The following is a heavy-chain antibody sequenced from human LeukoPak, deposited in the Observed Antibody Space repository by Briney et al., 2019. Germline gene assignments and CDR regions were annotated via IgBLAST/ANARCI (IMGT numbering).Heavy chain of an antibody. V-gene: IGHV1-3*01. Sequence: ASVKVSCKTSGYTFTSYAMHWVRQAPGQRLEWMGWINAGNGNTKYSQKFQGRVTITSDTSASTAYMELSSLRPDDTAVYYCAAFGHNWNAAGYHYGMDVWGKGTTVTVSS. CDR3: AAFGHNWNAAGYHYGMDV. J-gene: IGHJ6*04. CDR2: INAGNGNT. D-gene: IGHD1-1*01. CDR1: GYTFTSYA.